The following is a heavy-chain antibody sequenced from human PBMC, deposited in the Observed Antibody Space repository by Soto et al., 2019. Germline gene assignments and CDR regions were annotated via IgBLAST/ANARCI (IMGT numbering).Heavy chain of an antibody. CDR1: GFTFSSYS. V-gene: IGHV3-48*02. CDR3: GRDERSDWNYVVH. Sequence: GGSLRLSCASSGFTFSSYSMTWVRQAPGTGLEWLSYISSSASTKYYADFVRGRFTVSRDNAKNSLYLQMNSLRDEDTAVYYCGRDERSDWNYVVHWGQGTLVTVSS. D-gene: IGHD1-7*01. J-gene: IGHJ4*02. CDR2: ISSSASTK.